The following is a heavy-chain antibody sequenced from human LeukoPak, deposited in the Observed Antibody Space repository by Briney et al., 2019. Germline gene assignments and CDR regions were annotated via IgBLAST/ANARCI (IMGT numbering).Heavy chain of an antibody. D-gene: IGHD6-13*01. CDR2: VSSSSSYI. V-gene: IGHV3-21*01. J-gene: IGHJ4*02. CDR1: GFTFSSYT. CDR3: ARAFGDSSSWPQGTDY. Sequence: PGGSLRLSCAASGFTFSSYTMNWVRQAPGKGLEWVFVVSSSSSYIHYADSVKGRFTISRDNAKSSLYLQMNSLRAEDTAVYYCARAFGDSSSWPQGTDYWGQGTLVTVSS.